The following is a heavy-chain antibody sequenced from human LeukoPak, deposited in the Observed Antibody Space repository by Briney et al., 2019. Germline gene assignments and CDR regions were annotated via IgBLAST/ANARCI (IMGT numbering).Heavy chain of an antibody. CDR2: INPNSGGT. D-gene: IGHD6-13*01. J-gene: IGHJ4*02. CDR1: GYTFTGYY. V-gene: IGHV1-2*02. CDR3: ARIFRIAAAGKIDY. Sequence: ASVKVSCKASGYTFTGYYMHWVRQAPGQGLEWMGWINPNSGGTNYAQKFQGRVTMTRDTSISTAYVELSRLRSDDTAVYYCARIFRIAAAGKIDYWGQGTLVTVSS.